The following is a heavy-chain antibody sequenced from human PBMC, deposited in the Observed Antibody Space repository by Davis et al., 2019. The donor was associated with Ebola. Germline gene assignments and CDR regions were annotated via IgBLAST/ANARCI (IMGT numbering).Heavy chain of an antibody. CDR3: ARDLVRVPYYDFWSGYYLNDAFDI. Sequence: ASVKVSCKASGYTFTSYYMHWVRQAPGQGLEWMGIINPSGGSTSYAQKFQGRVTMTRDTSTSTVYMELSSLRSEDTAVYYCARDLVRVPYYDFWSGYYLNDAFDIWGQGTLVTVSS. J-gene: IGHJ3*02. V-gene: IGHV1-46*01. CDR1: GYTFTSYY. D-gene: IGHD3-3*01. CDR2: INPSGGST.